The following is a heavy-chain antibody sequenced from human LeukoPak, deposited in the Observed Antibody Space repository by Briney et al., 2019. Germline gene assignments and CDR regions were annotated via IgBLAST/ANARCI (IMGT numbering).Heavy chain of an antibody. V-gene: IGHV4-34*01. D-gene: IGHD3-3*02. CDR2: INHSGTT. CDR3: ARRIRSSAIDY. Sequence: SETLSLTCAVYGGSFSDYYWSWIRQPPGKGLEWIGEINHSGTTHYNPSLKSRVTISVDRSKNQFSLKLSSVTAADTAVYYCARRIRSSAIDYWGQGTLVTVSS. CDR1: GGSFSDYY. J-gene: IGHJ4*02.